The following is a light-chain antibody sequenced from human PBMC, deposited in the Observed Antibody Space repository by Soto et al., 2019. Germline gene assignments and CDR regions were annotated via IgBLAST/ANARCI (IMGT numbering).Light chain of an antibody. CDR3: QQYGSSPFT. V-gene: IGKV3-20*01. Sequence: EIVLTQSPGTLSLSPGERATLSCRASQSVTSNQLAWYQQKPGQAPRLLIYGATSRGTGIPDRFSGTGSGTDFTLTISRLEPEDFAVYFCQQYGSSPFTFGGGAKVEIK. CDR1: QSVTSNQ. CDR2: GAT. J-gene: IGKJ4*01.